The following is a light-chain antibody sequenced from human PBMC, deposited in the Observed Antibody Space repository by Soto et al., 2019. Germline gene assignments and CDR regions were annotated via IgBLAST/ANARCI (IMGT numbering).Light chain of an antibody. Sequence: EIHMNHYPSSLPRSAGERVTXTCRASQRISSYLNWYQQKPGKAPKLLIYAASILKSGVPSRFSGTRTRTDSTLTISRLLPADFAPCYCRQSYPRPFTFGPGTKVDNK. CDR3: RQSYPRPFT. J-gene: IGKJ3*01. V-gene: IGKV1-39*01. CDR2: AAS. CDR1: QRISSY.